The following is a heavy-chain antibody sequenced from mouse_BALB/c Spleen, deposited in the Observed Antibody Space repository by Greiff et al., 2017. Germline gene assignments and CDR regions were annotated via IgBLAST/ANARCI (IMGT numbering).Heavy chain of an antibody. D-gene: IGHD2-4*01. CDR1: GYTFTSYW. J-gene: IGHJ3*01. CDR2: INPSTGYT. CDR3: ACDYDGFAY. Sequence: QVQLQQSGAELAKPGASVKMSCKASGYTFTSYWMHWVKQRPGQGLEWIGYINPSTGYTEYNQKFKDKATLTADKSSSTAYMQLSSLTSEDSAVYYCACDYDGFAYWGQGTLVTVSA. V-gene: IGHV1-7*01.